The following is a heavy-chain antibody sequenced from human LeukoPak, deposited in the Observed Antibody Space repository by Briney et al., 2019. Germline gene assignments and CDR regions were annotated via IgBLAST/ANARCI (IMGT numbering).Heavy chain of an antibody. D-gene: IGHD3-10*01. CDR1: GYSFTSYW. J-gene: IGHJ4*02. CDR2: IYPGDSDT. V-gene: IGHV5-51*01. Sequence: HGESLKISCKGSGYSFTSYWIGWVRQMTGKGLEWMGIIYPGDSDTRYSPSFQGQVTISADKSISTAYLQWSSLKASDTAMYYCARPDREVPAKIDYWGQGTLVTVSS. CDR3: ARPDREVPAKIDY.